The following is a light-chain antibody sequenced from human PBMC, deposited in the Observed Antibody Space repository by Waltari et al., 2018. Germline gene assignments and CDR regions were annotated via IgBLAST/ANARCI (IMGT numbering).Light chain of an antibody. CDR1: GSDVGGYNY. V-gene: IGLV2-14*01. CDR2: DLN. Sequence: QSALTQPASVSGSPGQSITIPATATGSDVGGYNYVSWYQQYPGHAPKLLIYDLNKRPSGVSNRFSGSKSGNTASLTISGVQAEDEADYHCISYTTSRTYVFGTGTKVTVL. J-gene: IGLJ1*01. CDR3: ISYTTSRTYV.